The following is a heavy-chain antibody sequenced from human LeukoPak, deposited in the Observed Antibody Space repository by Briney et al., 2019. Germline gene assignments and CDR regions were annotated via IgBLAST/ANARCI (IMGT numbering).Heavy chain of an antibody. CDR2: INPNSGGT. D-gene: IGHD3-10*01. CDR1: GYTFTGYY. J-gene: IGHJ3*02. CDR3: ARGAMVRGVNGGAFDI. Sequence: ASVKVSCKASGYTFTGYYMHWVRRAPGQGLEWMGWINPNSGGTNYAQKFQGRVTMTRDTSISTAYMELSRLRSDDTAVYYCARGAMVRGVNGGAFDIWGQGTMVTVSS. V-gene: IGHV1-2*02.